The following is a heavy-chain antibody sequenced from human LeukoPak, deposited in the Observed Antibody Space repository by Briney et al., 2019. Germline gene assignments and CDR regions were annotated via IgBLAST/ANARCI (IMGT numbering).Heavy chain of an antibody. CDR2: INPSGGST. J-gene: IGHJ4*02. CDR1: GYTFTSYY. D-gene: IGHD3-9*01. V-gene: IGHV1-46*01. CDR3: ARDADFDWLHGTPRGGLDY. Sequence: GASVKVSCKASGYTFTSYYMHWVRQAPGQGLEWMGIINPSGGSTSYAQKFQGRVTMTRDTSISTAYMELSRLRSDDTAVYYCARDADFDWLHGTPRGGLDYWGQGTLVTVSS.